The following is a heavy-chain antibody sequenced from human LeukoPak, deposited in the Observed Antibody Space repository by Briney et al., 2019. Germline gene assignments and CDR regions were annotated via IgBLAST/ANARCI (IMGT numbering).Heavy chain of an antibody. J-gene: IGHJ4*02. CDR3: ARGLRRRSFGDY. CDR1: GGSFSGYY. D-gene: IGHD3-16*01. Sequence: SETLSLTCAVYGGSFSGYYWSWIRQPPGKGLEWIGEINHSGSTIYNPSLKSRVTISVDTSKNQFSLKLSSVTAADTAVYYCARGLRRRSFGDYWGQGTLVTVSS. CDR2: INHSGST. V-gene: IGHV4-34*01.